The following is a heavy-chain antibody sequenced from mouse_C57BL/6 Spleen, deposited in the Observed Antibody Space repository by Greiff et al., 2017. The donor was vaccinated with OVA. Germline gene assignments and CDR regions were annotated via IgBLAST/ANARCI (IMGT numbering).Heavy chain of an antibody. CDR3: ARFAPYGSSALDY. CDR1: GYTFTSYW. Sequence: VQLQQSGAELVKPGASVKLSCKASGYTFTSYWMQWVKQRPGQGLEWIGEIDPTDSYTNYNHKFKGKATLTVDTSSSTAYMQLSSLTSEDSAVYYCARFAPYGSSALDYWGQGTTVTVSS. V-gene: IGHV1-50*01. J-gene: IGHJ4*01. CDR2: IDPTDSYT. D-gene: IGHD2-2*01.